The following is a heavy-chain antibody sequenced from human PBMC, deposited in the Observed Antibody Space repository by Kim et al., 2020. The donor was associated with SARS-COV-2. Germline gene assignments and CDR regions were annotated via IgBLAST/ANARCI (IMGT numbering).Heavy chain of an antibody. CDR3: ARSVALMPPGMDV. D-gene: IGHD2-2*01. J-gene: IGHJ6*01. V-gene: IGHV1-3*01. Sequence: QYSQELQRRLSITRDTTASTAYMELRSLKSEDAAVYYCARSVALMPPGMDVWSQGTTVTVSP.